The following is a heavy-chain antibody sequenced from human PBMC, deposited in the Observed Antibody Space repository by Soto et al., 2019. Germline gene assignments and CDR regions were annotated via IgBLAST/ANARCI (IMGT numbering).Heavy chain of an antibody. J-gene: IGHJ5*02. CDR3: ARDQSWHDPVWWFDP. CDR2: IIPILGIA. Sequence: ASVKVSCKASGGTFSSYTISWVRQAPGQGLEWMGRIIPILGIANYAQKFQGRVTITADKSTSTAYMELSSLRSEDTAVYYCARDQSWHDPVWWFDPWGQGTLVTVSS. D-gene: IGHD1-1*01. CDR1: GGTFSSYT. V-gene: IGHV1-69*04.